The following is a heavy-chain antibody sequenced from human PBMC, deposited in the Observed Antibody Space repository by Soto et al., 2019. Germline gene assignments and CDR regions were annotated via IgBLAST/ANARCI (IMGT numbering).Heavy chain of an antibody. V-gene: IGHV4-4*02. D-gene: IGHD3-22*01. J-gene: IGHJ4*02. CDR3: ARGVHYYDSSGHHYFDY. CDR1: GGSISSSNW. CDR2: IYHSGST. Sequence: SETLSLTFAVSGGSISSSNWWSWVRQPPGKGLEWIGEIYHSGSTNYNPSLKSRVTISVDTSRNQFTLKLSSVTAADTAVYYCARGVHYYDSSGHHYFDYWGQGTLVTVSS.